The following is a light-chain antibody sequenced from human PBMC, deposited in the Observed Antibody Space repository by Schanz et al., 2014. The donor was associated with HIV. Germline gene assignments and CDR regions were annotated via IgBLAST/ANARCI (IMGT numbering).Light chain of an antibody. V-gene: IGLV2-18*02. Sequence: QSVLTQPPSVSGSPGQSVIISCTGTTSDIGNYDRVSWYQQHPGKAPKLMIYDVSKRPSGVSWRFSASKSGNTASLTISGLQAEDEADYYCGSYSSGDSHWVFGGGTKLTVL. J-gene: IGLJ3*02. CDR1: TSDIGNYDR. CDR3: GSYSSGDSHWV. CDR2: DVS.